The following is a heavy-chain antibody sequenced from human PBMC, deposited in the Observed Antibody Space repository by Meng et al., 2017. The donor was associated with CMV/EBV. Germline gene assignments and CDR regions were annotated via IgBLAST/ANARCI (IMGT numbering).Heavy chain of an antibody. V-gene: IGHV1-18*01. CDR1: GYTFTSYG. Sequence: ASVKVSCKASGYTFTSYGISWVRQAPGQGLEWMGWISAYNGNTNYAQKPQGRVTMTTDTSTSTAYMELRSLRSDDTAVYYCARDRNWNYYEISANLDYWGQGTLVTVSS. CDR3: ARDRNWNYYEISANLDY. J-gene: IGHJ4*02. CDR2: ISAYNGNT. D-gene: IGHD1-7*01.